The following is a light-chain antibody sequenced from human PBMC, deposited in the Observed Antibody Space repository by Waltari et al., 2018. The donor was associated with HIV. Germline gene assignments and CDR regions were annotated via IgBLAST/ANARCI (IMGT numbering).Light chain of an antibody. J-gene: IGLJ3*02. Sequence: SYDLTQPPSVSVSPGQTARITCSGDVLAKQYTHWYQQKPGQAPVLVIYKDTERPSGIPARFSGSSSGTTVTLIISGVQAEDEADYYCQSADSSGTYRVFGGGTKLTVL. CDR3: QSADSSGTYRV. V-gene: IGLV3-25*03. CDR2: KDT. CDR1: VLAKQY.